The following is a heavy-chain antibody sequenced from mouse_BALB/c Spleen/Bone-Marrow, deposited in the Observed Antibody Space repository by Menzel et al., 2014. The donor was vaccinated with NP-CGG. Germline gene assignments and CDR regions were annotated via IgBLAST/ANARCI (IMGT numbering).Heavy chain of an antibody. CDR3: ARWGYYAMDY. V-gene: IGHV14-3*02. CDR2: IDPANGNT. Sequence: EVKLVESGAELVKPGASVELSCTASGFNIKDTYMHWVKQRPEQGLEWIGRIDPANGNTKYDPKFQGKATITADTSSNTAYLQLSSLTSEDTAVYYCARWGYYAMDYWGRGTSVTVSS. CDR1: GFNIKDTY. J-gene: IGHJ4*01.